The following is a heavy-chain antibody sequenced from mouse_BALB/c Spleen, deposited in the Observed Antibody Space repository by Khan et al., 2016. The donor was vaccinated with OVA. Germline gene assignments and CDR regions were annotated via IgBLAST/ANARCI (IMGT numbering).Heavy chain of an antibody. CDR2: IYPGTGST. V-gene: IGHV1S132*01. J-gene: IGHJ4*01. CDR3: ARSDYGSTYTLDY. D-gene: IGHD1-1*01. Sequence: QVQLQQSGAELVRPGASMKVSCKTSGYIFTSYWIHWVKQKSGQGLAWIARIYPGTGSTYYNEKFKGKATQTADKSSSTAYMQLISLKSEDSSVYFCARSDYGSTYTLDYWGQGTSVTVSS. CDR1: GYIFTSYW.